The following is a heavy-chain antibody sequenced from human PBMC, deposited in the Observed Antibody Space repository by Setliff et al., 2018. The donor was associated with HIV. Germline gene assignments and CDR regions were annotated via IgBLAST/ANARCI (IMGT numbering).Heavy chain of an antibody. V-gene: IGHV4-39*07. CDR3: ARDLKQLAPYYYYYYGMDV. J-gene: IGHJ6*02. CDR1: GGSISSSSYY. D-gene: IGHD6-13*01. Sequence: KPSETLSLTCTVSGGSISSSSYYWDWIRQPPGKGLEWIGSMYYTGSTYYNLSLKSRVTISVDTSKKQFSLKLSSVTAADTAVYYCARDLKQLAPYYYYYYGMDVWGQGTTVTVSS. CDR2: MYYTGST.